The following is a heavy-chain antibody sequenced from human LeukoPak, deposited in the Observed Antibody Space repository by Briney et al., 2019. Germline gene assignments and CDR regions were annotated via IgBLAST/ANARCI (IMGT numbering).Heavy chain of an antibody. D-gene: IGHD5-18*01. CDR1: GFTFSSYA. Sequence: GGSLRLSCAASGFTFSSYAMSWVRQAPGKGLDWVSAISGSGGSTYYADSVKGRFTITRDNSKNTLYLQMNSLRAEDTAVYYCAKDPHIYSYGSYFDYWGQGTLVTVSS. CDR2: ISGSGGST. V-gene: IGHV3-23*01. J-gene: IGHJ4*02. CDR3: AKDPHIYSYGSYFDY.